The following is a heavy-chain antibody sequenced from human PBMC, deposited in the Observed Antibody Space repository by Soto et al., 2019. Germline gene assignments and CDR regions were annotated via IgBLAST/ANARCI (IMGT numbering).Heavy chain of an antibody. J-gene: IGHJ6*03. V-gene: IGHV1-18*01. Sequence: ASVKVSCKAAGDTFTSYGISWVRQAPGQGLEWMGWISAYNGNTNYAQKLQGRVTMTTDTSTSTAYMELRSLRSDDTAVYYCARGPYVFWSGYLTYYYYSLAVWAKGTTVPVSS. D-gene: IGHD3-3*01. CDR1: GDTFTSYG. CDR3: ARGPYVFWSGYLTYYYYSLAV. CDR2: ISAYNGNT.